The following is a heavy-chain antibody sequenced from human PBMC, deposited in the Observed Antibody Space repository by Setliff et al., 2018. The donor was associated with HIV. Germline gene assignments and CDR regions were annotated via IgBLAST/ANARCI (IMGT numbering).Heavy chain of an antibody. Sequence: SETLSLTCTVSTDSISSGDYQWSWIRQHPGKGLEWIGYIFYNGKTYYHPSLKSRVTISVDTSKKQFSLNLTSVTAADTAIYYCARARFIVGAGAYFQHWARAPWSPSPQ. CDR3: ARARFIVGAGAYFQH. D-gene: IGHD1-26*01. CDR1: TDSISSGDYQ. J-gene: IGHJ1*01. CDR2: IFYNGKT. V-gene: IGHV4-31*02.